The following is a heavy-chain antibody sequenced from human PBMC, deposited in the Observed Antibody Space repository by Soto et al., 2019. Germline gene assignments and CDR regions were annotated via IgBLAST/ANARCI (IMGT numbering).Heavy chain of an antibody. CDR1: GYTFLSYS. V-gene: IGHV1-18*01. CDR3: AREYTLADNYGLDV. J-gene: IGHJ6*02. D-gene: IGHD3-10*01. CDR2: IDTYTGNT. Sequence: GASVKVSCKTSGYTFLSYSITWVRQAPGQGLEWMGWIDTYTGNTNYEQKFQGRVTMTTDSSTSTAYMELRSLISDDSAIYYCAREYTLADNYGLDVWGQGTTVTVSS.